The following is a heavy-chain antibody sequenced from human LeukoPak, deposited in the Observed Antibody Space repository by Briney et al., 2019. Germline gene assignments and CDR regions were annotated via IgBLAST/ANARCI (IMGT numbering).Heavy chain of an antibody. V-gene: IGHV3-74*01. J-gene: IGHJ4*02. D-gene: IGHD2-8*01. CDR1: GSTFNNYW. CDR2: INSDGST. Sequence: GGSLRLSCAASGSTFNNYWMHWVRQAPGKGLVWVSRINSDGSTSYADSVKGRFTISRDNAKNTLYLQMNSLRAEDTAVYYCARDPRGSCSNGVCYTGFDYWGQGTLVTVSS. CDR3: ARDPRGSCSNGVCYTGFDY.